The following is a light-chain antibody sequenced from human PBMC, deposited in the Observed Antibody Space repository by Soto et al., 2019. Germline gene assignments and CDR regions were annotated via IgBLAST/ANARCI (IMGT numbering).Light chain of an antibody. V-gene: IGKV1-5*01. CDR2: DAS. CDR3: QHYNSYSEA. CDR1: QSISSW. J-gene: IGKJ1*01. Sequence: DIQMTQSPSILSASVGDSVTITCRASQSISSWLAWYQQKPGKAPKLLIYDASSLESGVPSRFSGSGSGTEFTLTISSLQPDDFATYYCQHYNSYSEAFGQGTKVDIK.